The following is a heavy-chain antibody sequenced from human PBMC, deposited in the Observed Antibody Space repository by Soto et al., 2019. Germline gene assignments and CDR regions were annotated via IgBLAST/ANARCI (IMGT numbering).Heavy chain of an antibody. CDR1: GGSISSSDYY. D-gene: IGHD2-15*01. V-gene: IGHV4-30-4*01. CDR2: IYYRGST. J-gene: IGHJ4*02. Sequence: QVQLQESGPGLVKPSQTLSLTCTVSGGSISSSDYYWSWLRQSPGRGLEWIGYIYYRGSTYYNPSPKSRVAISVQTSKSQFSLKACSVTAVDPAVSFCAGDTESSGGISYWGQGTVVPVS. CDR3: AGDTESSGGISY.